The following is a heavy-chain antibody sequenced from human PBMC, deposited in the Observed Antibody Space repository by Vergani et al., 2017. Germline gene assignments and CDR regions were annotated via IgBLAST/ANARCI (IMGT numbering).Heavy chain of an antibody. CDR3: ATVVEVLPQIDY. D-gene: IGHD4/OR15-4a*01. V-gene: IGHV1-58*02. CDR2: IVVGSGNT. J-gene: IGHJ4*02. CDR1: GFTFTSSA. Sequence: QMQLVQSGPEVKKPGTSVKVSCKASGFTFTSSAMQWVRQARGQRLEWIGWIVVGSGNTNYAQKFQGRVTMTEDTFTDTAYMELSSLRSEDTAVYFCATVVEVLPQIDYWGQGTLVSVSS.